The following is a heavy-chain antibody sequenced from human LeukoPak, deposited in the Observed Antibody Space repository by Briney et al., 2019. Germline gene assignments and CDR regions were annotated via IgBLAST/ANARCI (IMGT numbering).Heavy chain of an antibody. V-gene: IGHV3-21*01. D-gene: IGHD6-6*01. CDR2: ISSSSSYI. CDR1: GFTFSSYS. Sequence: GGSLRLSCAASGFTFSSYSMNWVRQAPGKGLEWVSSISSSSSYIHYADSVKGRFTISRDNAKNSLYLQMNSLRAEDTAVYYCAREITSSSSFDSWGQGTLVTVSS. CDR3: AREITSSSSFDS. J-gene: IGHJ4*02.